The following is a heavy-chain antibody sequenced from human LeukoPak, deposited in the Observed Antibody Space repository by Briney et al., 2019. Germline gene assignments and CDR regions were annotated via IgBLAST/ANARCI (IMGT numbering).Heavy chain of an antibody. CDR2: ISYDGSNK. CDR3: ARGRVVVTAIRAFDYFDY. V-gene: IGHV3-30*04. CDR1: GFSFISHA. D-gene: IGHD2-21*02. Sequence: GGSLRLSCAASGFSFISHAMSWVRQAPGKGLEWVAVISYDGSNKYYADSVKGRFTISRDNSKNTLYLQMNSLRAEDTAVYYCARGRVVVTAIRAFDYFDYWGQGTLVTVSS. J-gene: IGHJ4*02.